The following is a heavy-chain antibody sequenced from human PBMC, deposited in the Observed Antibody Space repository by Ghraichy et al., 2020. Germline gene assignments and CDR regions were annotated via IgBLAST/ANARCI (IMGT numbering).Heavy chain of an antibody. CDR3: ASPEDV. CDR2: ISRSGRTM. Sequence: GGSLRLSCAASGFTFSAYEMDWVRQAPGKGLEWVSYISRSGRTMFYADSVKGRFTISRDNAKNSLYLQMNSLRIEDTAVYYCASPEDVWGKGTTVTVSS. CDR1: GFTFSAYE. V-gene: IGHV3-48*03. J-gene: IGHJ6*04.